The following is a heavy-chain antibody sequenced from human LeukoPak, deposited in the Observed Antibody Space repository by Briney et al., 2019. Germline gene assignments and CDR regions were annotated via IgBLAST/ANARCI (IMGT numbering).Heavy chain of an antibody. CDR2: ISPYNGNT. V-gene: IGHV1-18*01. Sequence: LEWMGLISPYNGNTNYAQKFQGRVTMTTDTSTSTVYMDLRSLRSDDTAVYYCGRGDDAFDIWGQGTMVTVSS. CDR3: GRGDDAFDI. J-gene: IGHJ3*02.